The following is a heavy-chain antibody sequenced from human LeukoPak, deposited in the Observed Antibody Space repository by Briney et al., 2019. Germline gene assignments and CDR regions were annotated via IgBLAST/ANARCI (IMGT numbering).Heavy chain of an antibody. CDR2: IYYSGST. Sequence: SETLSLTCTVSGGSISSSSYYWGWIRQPPGKGLEWIGSIYYSGSTYYNPSLKSRVTISVDTPKNQFSLKLSSVTAADTAVYYCARQMQDYDSSGNNWFDPWGQGTLVTVSS. CDR1: GGSISSSSYY. V-gene: IGHV4-39*01. J-gene: IGHJ5*02. D-gene: IGHD3-22*01. CDR3: ARQMQDYDSSGNNWFDP.